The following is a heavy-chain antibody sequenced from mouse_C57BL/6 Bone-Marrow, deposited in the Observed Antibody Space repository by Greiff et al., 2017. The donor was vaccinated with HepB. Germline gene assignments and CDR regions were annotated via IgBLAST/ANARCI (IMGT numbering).Heavy chain of an antibody. CDR2: IRSKSSNYAT. CDR3: VRDHTVTTVVDYYAIDY. V-gene: IGHV10-3*01. CDR1: GFTFNTYA. J-gene: IGHJ4*01. D-gene: IGHD1-1*01. Sequence: EVKLVESGGGLVQPKGSLKLSCAASGFTFNTYAMHWVRQAPGKGLEWVARIRSKSSNYATYYADSVKDRFTISRDDSQSMLYLQMNNLKTEDTAMYYCVRDHTVTTVVDYYAIDYWGQGTSVTVSS.